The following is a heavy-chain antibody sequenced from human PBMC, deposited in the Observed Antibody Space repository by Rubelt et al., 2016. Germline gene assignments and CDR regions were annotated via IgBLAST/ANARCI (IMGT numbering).Heavy chain of an antibody. J-gene: IGHJ6*02. Sequence: SYGMHWVRQAPGKGLEWVALISFDRSNKNNADTVKGRFTISRDNSQNALYLQMSSLRAEDTAVYYCARDPCSGGRCYPIYYGMDVWGQGTTVTVSS. CDR3: ARDPCSGGRCYPIYYGMDV. CDR1: SYG. V-gene: IGHV3-30*03. CDR2: ISFDRSNK. D-gene: IGHD2-15*01.